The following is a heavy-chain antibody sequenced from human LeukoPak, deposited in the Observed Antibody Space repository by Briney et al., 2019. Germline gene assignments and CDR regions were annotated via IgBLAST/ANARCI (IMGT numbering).Heavy chain of an antibody. CDR1: GFTFNIYW. V-gene: IGHV3-53*01. CDR2: IYSDGSR. Sequence: PGGSLRLSCAASGFTFNIYWMSWVRQPPGKGLEWVSVIYSDGSRHNADPVKGRFIISRDIAKNTLYLQMNLLRAEDTAVYYCARGYTVGFDPWGQGTLVTVSS. CDR3: ARGYTVGFDP. J-gene: IGHJ5*02. D-gene: IGHD1-1*01.